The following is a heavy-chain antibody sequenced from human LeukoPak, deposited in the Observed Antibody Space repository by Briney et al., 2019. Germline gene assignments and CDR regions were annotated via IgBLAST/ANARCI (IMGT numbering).Heavy chain of an antibody. J-gene: IGHJ4*02. CDR1: GFTFSRSG. D-gene: IGHD3-22*01. V-gene: IGHV3-33*01. CDR2: IWFDGSNK. CDR3: ASPELVVITS. Sequence: GGSLRLSCAASGFTFSRSGMHWVRQAPGKGLEWVAIIWFDGSNKYYADSVKGRSTISRDNSKNTLYLQMNSLRAEDTAVYYCASPELVVITSWGQGTLVTVSS.